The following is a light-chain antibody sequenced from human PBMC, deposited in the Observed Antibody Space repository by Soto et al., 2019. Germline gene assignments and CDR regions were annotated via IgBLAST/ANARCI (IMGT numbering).Light chain of an antibody. Sequence: DIQMTQSPSSLSASVGDRVTITCQASQDISNYLNWYQQKPGKAPNLLIYDESHLETGVPSRFSGSGSGTDFTFTISSLQPEDIATYYCQQYDNILGDTFGPGTKVDVK. CDR1: QDISNY. J-gene: IGKJ3*01. CDR2: DES. CDR3: QQYDNILGDT. V-gene: IGKV1-33*01.